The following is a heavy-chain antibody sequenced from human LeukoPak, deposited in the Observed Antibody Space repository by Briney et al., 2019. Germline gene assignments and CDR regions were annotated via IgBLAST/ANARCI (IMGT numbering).Heavy chain of an antibody. CDR1: GYTFTSYY. J-gene: IGHJ5*02. V-gene: IGHV1-46*01. Sequence: ASVKVSCKASGYTFTSYYMHWVRQAPGQGLEWMGIINPSGGSTSYAQKFQGRVAMTRDTSTSTAYMELSSLRSEDTAVYYCAKIYCSSNSCYDGRGWFDPWGQGTLVTVSS. CDR2: INPSGGST. D-gene: IGHD2-2*01. CDR3: AKIYCSSNSCYDGRGWFDP.